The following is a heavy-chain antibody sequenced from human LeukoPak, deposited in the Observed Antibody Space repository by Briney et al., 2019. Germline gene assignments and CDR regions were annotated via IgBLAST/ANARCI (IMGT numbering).Heavy chain of an antibody. Sequence: PGGSLRLSCAASGFTFSSYSMSWVRQAPGKGLEWVSAISGSGGSTYYADSVKGRFTISRDNSKNTLYLQMNSLRAEDTAVYYCAKAYYYDSSGYSYYYYMDVWGKGTTVTVSS. D-gene: IGHD3-22*01. CDR1: GFTFSSYS. V-gene: IGHV3-23*01. CDR3: AKAYYYDSSGYSYYYYMDV. CDR2: ISGSGGST. J-gene: IGHJ6*03.